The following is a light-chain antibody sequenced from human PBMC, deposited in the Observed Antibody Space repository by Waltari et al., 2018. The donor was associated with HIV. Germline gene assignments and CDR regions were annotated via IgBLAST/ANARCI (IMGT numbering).Light chain of an antibody. CDR1: QTVAGSH. Sequence: EIVLTQSPASLSLSPGDRATLSCRASQTVAGSHLAWYQQRPGQPPRLLIYGASSRATGIPDRFSGSGSGTDFTLTISRLESEDFVVYYCHQYGGLPRTFGPGTKLDLK. CDR3: HQYGGLPRT. CDR2: GAS. V-gene: IGKV3-20*01. J-gene: IGKJ2*01.